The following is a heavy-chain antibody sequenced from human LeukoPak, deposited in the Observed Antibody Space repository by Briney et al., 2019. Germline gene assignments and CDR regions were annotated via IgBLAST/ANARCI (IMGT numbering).Heavy chain of an antibody. Sequence: GRSLRLSCAASGFTFSSYAMHWVRQAPGKGLEWVAVISYDGSNKYYADSVKGRFTISRDNSKNTLYLQMNSLRAEDTAMYYCARGLVLGPKTHFDYWGQGTLVTVSS. J-gene: IGHJ4*02. CDR1: GFTFSSYA. D-gene: IGHD6-19*01. CDR2: ISYDGSNK. CDR3: ARGLVLGPKTHFDY. V-gene: IGHV3-30-3*01.